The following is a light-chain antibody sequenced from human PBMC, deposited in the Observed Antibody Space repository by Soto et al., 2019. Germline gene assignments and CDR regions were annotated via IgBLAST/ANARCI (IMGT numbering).Light chain of an antibody. CDR2: EVS. J-gene: IGLJ1*01. Sequence: QSALTQPAYVSGSPGQSITISCTGTSSDVGGYDYVSWYQQHPGKAPKLIIYEVSHRPSGVSNRFSGSKSGDTASLTISGLQADDETDYYCSSYRTTNTYVFGTGTKVTVL. CDR1: SSDVGGYDY. CDR3: SSYRTTNTYV. V-gene: IGLV2-14*01.